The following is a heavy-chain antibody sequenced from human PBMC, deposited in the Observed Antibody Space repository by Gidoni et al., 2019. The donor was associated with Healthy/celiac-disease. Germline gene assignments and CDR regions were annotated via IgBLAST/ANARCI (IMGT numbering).Heavy chain of an antibody. D-gene: IGHD2-2*01. CDR1: GFTFDDYA. Sequence: EVQLVESGGGLVQPGRSLRLSCAASGFTFDDYAMHWVRQAPGKGLEWVSGISWNSGSIGYADSVKGRFTISRDNAKNSLYLQMNSLRAEDTALYYCAKARRYCSSTSCSPGNFDYWGQGTLVTVSS. CDR3: AKARRYCSSTSCSPGNFDY. J-gene: IGHJ4*02. V-gene: IGHV3-9*01. CDR2: ISWNSGSI.